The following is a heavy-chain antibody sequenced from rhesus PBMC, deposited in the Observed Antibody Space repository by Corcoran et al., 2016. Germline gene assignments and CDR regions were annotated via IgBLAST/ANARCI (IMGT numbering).Heavy chain of an antibody. D-gene: IGHD1-1-1*01. V-gene: IGHV4-173*01. Sequence: QLQLQASGPGLVKPSETLSLTCAVSGGSIRSNYWRWIRQPPGKGLVWIGRISGSGGSTDYNPSLKSRVTISTDTSKNQFSLKLSSVTAADTAVYYCARDSWTRGKSLDVWGRGVLGTVSS. CDR1: GGSIRSNY. CDR3: ARDSWTRGKSLDV. J-gene: IGHJ5-2*02. CDR2: ISGSGGST.